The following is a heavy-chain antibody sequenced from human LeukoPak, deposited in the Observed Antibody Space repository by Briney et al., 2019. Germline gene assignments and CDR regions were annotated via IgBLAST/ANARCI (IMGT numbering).Heavy chain of an antibody. Sequence: GGSLAVSCAASGFSFSSSWMHWVRQAPGTGLVWVSRINGDGRRTHYADSVKGRFTISRDNAMSTLYLQMNSLRVEDTAVYYCARDFGTYGMDVWGKGTRV. J-gene: IGHJ6*04. CDR2: INGDGRRT. CDR3: ARDFGTYGMDV. CDR1: GFSFSSSW. D-gene: IGHD3-16*01. V-gene: IGHV3-74*01.